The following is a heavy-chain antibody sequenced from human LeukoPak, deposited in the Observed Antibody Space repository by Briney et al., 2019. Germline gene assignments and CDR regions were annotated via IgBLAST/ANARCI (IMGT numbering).Heavy chain of an antibody. Sequence: PSQTLSLTCTVSGGSISSGGYYRSWIRQHPGKGLEWIGYIYYSGSTYYNPSLKSRVTISVDTSKNQFSLKLSSVTAADTAVYYCARDVMVRGVIDAGRASDIWGQGTMVTVSS. CDR1: GGSISSGGYY. CDR2: IYYSGST. D-gene: IGHD3-10*01. CDR3: ARDVMVRGVIDAGRASDI. J-gene: IGHJ3*02. V-gene: IGHV4-31*03.